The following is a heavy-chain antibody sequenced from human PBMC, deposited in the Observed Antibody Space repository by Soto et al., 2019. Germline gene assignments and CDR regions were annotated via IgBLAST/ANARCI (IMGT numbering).Heavy chain of an antibody. CDR3: ASRPDLWMGPFDY. V-gene: IGHV1-3*01. CDR2: INPGDGDT. J-gene: IGHJ4*02. CDR1: GYTFTRQG. Sequence: QVQLVQSGAEVKKPGASVKVSCKASGYTFTRQGIHWVRQAPGQRPEWMGWINPGDGDTKYSQKLQGRITLTRDTSASTVYMDLSSLTSEDTALYYCASRPDLWMGPFDYWGQGTLVTVSS. D-gene: IGHD5-12*01.